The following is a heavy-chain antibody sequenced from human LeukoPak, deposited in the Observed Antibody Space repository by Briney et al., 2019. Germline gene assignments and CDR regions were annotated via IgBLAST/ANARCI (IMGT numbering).Heavy chain of an antibody. V-gene: IGHV3-23*01. Sequence: PGGSLRLSCAASAVTFSSYAMSWVRQAPGKGLEGVSAISGSGGSTYYADSAKGRCTISRHNYKNTLYLQMNSLRAEDTAVSYCAKARLWFGELDYWGQGTLVTVSS. D-gene: IGHD3-10*01. CDR2: ISGSGGST. CDR3: AKARLWFGELDY. CDR1: AVTFSSYA. J-gene: IGHJ4*02.